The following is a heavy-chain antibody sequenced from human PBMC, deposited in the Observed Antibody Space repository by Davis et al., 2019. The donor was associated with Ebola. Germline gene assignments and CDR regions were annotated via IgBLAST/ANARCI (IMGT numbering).Heavy chain of an antibody. CDR2: MNPNSGNT. CDR1: GYTFTSYD. CDR3: ARDIVVVPAAIVYYGMDV. D-gene: IGHD2-2*01. J-gene: IGHJ6*02. Sequence: AASVKVSCKASGYTFTSYDINWVRQATGQGLEWMGWMNPNSGNTGYAQKFQGRVTMTRNTSISTAYMELSSLRSEDTAVYYCARDIVVVPAAIVYYGMDVWGQGTTVTVSS. V-gene: IGHV1-8*01.